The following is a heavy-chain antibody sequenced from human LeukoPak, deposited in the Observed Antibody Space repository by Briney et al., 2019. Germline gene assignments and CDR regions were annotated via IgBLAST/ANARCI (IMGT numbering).Heavy chain of an antibody. CDR3: TGEWRGIASHYSGMDV. CDR2: VGTNHDT. Sequence: GGSLRLSCVASGFSVSTFDMYWVRQAAGGGLEWVAAVGTNHDTLYLGSVKGRFTISRENAKNSLSLEMSYLTVEDTAVYYCTGEWRGIASHYSGMDVWGQGTAVTVSS. D-gene: IGHD3-16*02. J-gene: IGHJ6*02. CDR1: GFSVSTFD. V-gene: IGHV3-13*01.